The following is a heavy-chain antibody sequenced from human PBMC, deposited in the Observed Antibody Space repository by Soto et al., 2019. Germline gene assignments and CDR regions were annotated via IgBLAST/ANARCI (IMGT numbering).Heavy chain of an antibody. CDR1: GFTFSSYA. V-gene: IGHV3-30-3*01. Sequence: LRLSCAASGFTFSSYAMHWVRQAPGKGLEWVAVISYDGSNKYYADSVKGRFTISRDNSKNTLYLQMNSLRAEDTAVYYCTRTPPFDYWGQGTLVTVSS. J-gene: IGHJ4*02. CDR2: ISYDGSNK. CDR3: TRTPPFDY.